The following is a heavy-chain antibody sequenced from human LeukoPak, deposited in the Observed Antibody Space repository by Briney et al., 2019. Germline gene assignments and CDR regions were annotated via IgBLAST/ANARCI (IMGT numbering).Heavy chain of an antibody. D-gene: IGHD6-13*01. CDR1: GFTFYNYD. J-gene: IGHJ4*02. Sequence: PGGSLRLSCEASGFTFYNYDIHWVRQAPGKVLEWVAVIRYDGSTKYYADSVKGRFTISRDNSKNSLYLQMDSLRTEDTALYYCAKVHYSSSWYALGYWGQGTLVTVSS. V-gene: IGHV3-30*02. CDR3: AKVHYSSSWYALGY. CDR2: IRYDGSTK.